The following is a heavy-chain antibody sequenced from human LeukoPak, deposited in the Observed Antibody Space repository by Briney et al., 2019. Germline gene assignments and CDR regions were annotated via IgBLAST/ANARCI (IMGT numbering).Heavy chain of an antibody. J-gene: IGHJ4*02. Sequence: GGSLRLSCTASGFTFGDYAMSWVRQAPGKGLEWVGFIRSKAYGGTTEYAASVKGRFTISRDDSKSIAYPQMNSLKTEDTAVYYCTRGGVGATLWGQGTLVTVSS. CDR3: TRGGVGATL. D-gene: IGHD1-26*01. CDR2: IRSKAYGGTT. CDR1: GFTFGDYA. V-gene: IGHV3-49*04.